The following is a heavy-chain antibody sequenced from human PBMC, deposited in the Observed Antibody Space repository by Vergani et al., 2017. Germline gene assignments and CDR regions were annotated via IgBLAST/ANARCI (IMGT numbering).Heavy chain of an antibody. CDR2: SYSGGST. D-gene: IGHD3-22*01. CDR3: ARDLVSYYDSSGYYPGSY. V-gene: IGHV3-53*01. CDR1: GFTVSSNY. J-gene: IGHJ4*02. Sequence: EVQLVESGGGLIQPGGSLRLSCAASGFTVSSNYMSWVRQAPGKGLEWVSVSYSGGSTYYADSVKGRFTISRDNSKNTLYLQMNSLRAEDKAVYYCARDLVSYYDSSGYYPGSYWGQGTLVTVSA.